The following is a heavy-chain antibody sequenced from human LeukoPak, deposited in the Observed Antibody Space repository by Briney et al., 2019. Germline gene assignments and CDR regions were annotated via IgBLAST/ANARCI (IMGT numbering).Heavy chain of an antibody. CDR3: ARERQSYYGSGSYYNPLP. J-gene: IGHJ5*02. V-gene: IGHV3-30*04. CDR2: ISSDGGNK. CDR1: GFTFSSYP. Sequence: GGSLRLSCAASGFTFSSYPMHWVRQAPGKGLEWVAFISSDGGNKYYADSVKGRFTISRDNSKNTLYLQMNTLRAEDTAAYYCARERQSYYGSGSYYNPLPWGQGTLVTVSS. D-gene: IGHD3-10*01.